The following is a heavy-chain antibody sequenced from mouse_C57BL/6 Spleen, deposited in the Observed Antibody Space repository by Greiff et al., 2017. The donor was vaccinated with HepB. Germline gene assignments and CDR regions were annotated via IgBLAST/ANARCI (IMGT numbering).Heavy chain of an antibody. CDR2: IDPNSGGT. Sequence: QVQLQQPGAELVKPGASVKLSCKASGYTFTSYWMHWVKQRPGRGLEWIGRIDPNSGGTKNNEKFKSKATLTVDKPSSTAYMQLNSLTSEDSAVYYCARGIYYDYDFFDYWGQGTTLTVSS. D-gene: IGHD2-4*01. CDR1: GYTFTSYW. J-gene: IGHJ2*01. CDR3: ARGIYYDYDFFDY. V-gene: IGHV1-72*01.